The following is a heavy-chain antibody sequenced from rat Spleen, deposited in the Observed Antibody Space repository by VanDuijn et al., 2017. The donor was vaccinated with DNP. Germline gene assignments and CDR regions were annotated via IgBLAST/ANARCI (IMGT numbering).Heavy chain of an antibody. D-gene: IGHD1-3*01. CDR3: ARYYGSYRALDA. CDR2: ISYDGGST. Sequence: EVQLVESGGGLVQPGRSLKLSCAASGFTFSDYYMAWVRQAPTKGLEWVAYISYDGGSTYYGDSVKGRFTISRDNAKSTLYLQMNSLRSDDMATYYCARYYGSYRALDAWGQGTSVTVSS. J-gene: IGHJ4*01. CDR1: GFTFSDYY. V-gene: IGHV5-22*01.